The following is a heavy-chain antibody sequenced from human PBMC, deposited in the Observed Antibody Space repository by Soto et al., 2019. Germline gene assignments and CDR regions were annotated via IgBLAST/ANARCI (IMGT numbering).Heavy chain of an antibody. Sequence: PSETLSLTCTVSGGSISSYYWSWIRQPPGKGLEWIGYIYHSGSTYYNPSLKRRVTISVDTSKNQFSLKLSSVTAADTAVYYCATVDMMFPAWGLWGQGTMVAVSS. CDR1: GGSISSYY. CDR2: IYHSGST. V-gene: IGHV4-59*08. J-gene: IGHJ3*01. D-gene: IGHD3-10*02. CDR3: ATVDMMFPAWGL.